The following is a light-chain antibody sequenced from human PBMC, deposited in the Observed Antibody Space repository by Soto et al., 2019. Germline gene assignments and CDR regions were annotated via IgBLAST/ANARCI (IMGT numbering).Light chain of an antibody. V-gene: IGKV2-24*01. CDR1: QSLEHSDGNTY. Sequence: DIVMIQTPLSSPVTVGQPASISCRSSQSLEHSDGNTYLSWLHQRPGQPPRLLLYKISHRFSGVPDRFSGSGAGTDFTLKISRVEAEDVGVYFCMQGTRFPWTFGRGTKVEIK. CDR3: MQGTRFPWT. CDR2: KIS. J-gene: IGKJ1*01.